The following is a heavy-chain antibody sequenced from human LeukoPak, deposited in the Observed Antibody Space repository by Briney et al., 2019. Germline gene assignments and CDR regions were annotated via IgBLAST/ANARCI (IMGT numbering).Heavy chain of an antibody. J-gene: IGHJ4*02. CDR2: IWYDGSNK. Sequence: GGSLRLSCAASGFTFSSYGMHWVRQAPGKGLEWVAVIWYDGSNKYYADSVKGRFTISRDNSKNTLYLQMNSLRAEDTAVYYCARVGYDSSGYYYFDYWGQGTLVTVSS. CDR3: ARVGYDSSGYYYFDY. V-gene: IGHV3-33*01. D-gene: IGHD3-22*01. CDR1: GFTFSSYG.